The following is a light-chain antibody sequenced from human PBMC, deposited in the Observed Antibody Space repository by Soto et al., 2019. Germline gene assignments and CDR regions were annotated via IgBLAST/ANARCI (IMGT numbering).Light chain of an antibody. CDR2: KAS. CDR3: QHYNSYSEA. V-gene: IGKV1-5*03. J-gene: IGKJ1*01. CDR1: QSISTY. Sequence: DIQMTQCPSTLSGSVGDRVTITCRASQSISTYLNWYQQKPGKAPKLLIYKASTLKSGVPSRFSGSGSGTEFTLTISSLQPDDFATYYCQHYNSYSEAFGQGTKVDIK.